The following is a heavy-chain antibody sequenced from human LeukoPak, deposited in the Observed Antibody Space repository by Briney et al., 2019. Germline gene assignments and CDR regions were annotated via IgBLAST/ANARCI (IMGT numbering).Heavy chain of an antibody. CDR1: GGTFSSYA. D-gene: IGHD6-19*01. CDR3: ARDRAVAGFRFDY. Sequence: ASVKVSCKASGGTFSSYAISWVRQAPGQGLEWMGRIIPIFGTANYAQKFQGRVTITTDESTSTAYMELSSLRSEDTAVYYCARDRAVAGFRFDYWGQGTLVTVSS. CDR2: IIPIFGTA. V-gene: IGHV1-69*05. J-gene: IGHJ4*02.